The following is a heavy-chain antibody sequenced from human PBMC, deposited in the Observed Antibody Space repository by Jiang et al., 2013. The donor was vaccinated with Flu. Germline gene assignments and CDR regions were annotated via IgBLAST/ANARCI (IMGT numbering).Heavy chain of an antibody. Sequence: KPTQTLTLTCTFSGFSLSTSGVGVGWIRQPPGKALEWLALIYWDDDKRYSPSLKSRLTITKDTSKNQVVLTMTNMDPVDTATYYCAHRRAGLSSSRYNWFDPWGQGTLVTVSS. V-gene: IGHV2-5*02. CDR1: GFSLSTSGVG. D-gene: IGHD6-13*01. CDR3: AHRRAGLSSSRYNWFDP. CDR2: IYWDDDK. J-gene: IGHJ5*02.